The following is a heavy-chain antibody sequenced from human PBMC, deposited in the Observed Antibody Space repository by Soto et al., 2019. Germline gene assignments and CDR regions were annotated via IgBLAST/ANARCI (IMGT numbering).Heavy chain of an antibody. Sequence: GASVKVSCKASGYTFTGYYMHWVRQAPGQGLEWMGWINPNSGGTNYAQKFQGWVTMTRDTSISTAYMELSRLRSDDTAVYYCARNSGDGYYYYYYMDVWGKGTTVTVSS. V-gene: IGHV1-2*04. J-gene: IGHJ6*03. CDR3: ARNSGDGYYYYYYMDV. CDR1: GYTFTGYY. CDR2: INPNSGGT. D-gene: IGHD1-1*01.